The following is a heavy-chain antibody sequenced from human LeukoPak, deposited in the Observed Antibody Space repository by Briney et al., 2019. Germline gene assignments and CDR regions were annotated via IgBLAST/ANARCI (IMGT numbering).Heavy chain of an antibody. V-gene: IGHV3-15*01. Sequence: GGSLRLSCAASGFTFSNAWMSWVRQAPGKGLEWVGRIKRKTDGGTTDYAAPVKGRFTISRDDSKNTLYLQMNSLKTEDTAVYYCTTGARPLSDGDWQDDAFDIWGQGTMVTVSS. J-gene: IGHJ3*02. D-gene: IGHD4-17*01. CDR1: GFTFSNAW. CDR3: TTGARPLSDGDWQDDAFDI. CDR2: IKRKTDGGTT.